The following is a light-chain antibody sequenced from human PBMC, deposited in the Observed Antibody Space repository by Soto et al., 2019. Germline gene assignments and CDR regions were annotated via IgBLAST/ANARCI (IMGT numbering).Light chain of an antibody. CDR1: QRISTW. CDR3: QQSYTLPYT. CDR2: DAS. Sequence: DIQMTQSPSTLSASVGDGVTITCRASQRISTWLAWYQQKPGKAPKLLISDASSLETGVPSRFSGSGSGTEFTLTIKGLQYEDFGVYYCQQSYTLPYTFGQGTSLDIK. V-gene: IGKV1-5*01. J-gene: IGKJ2*01.